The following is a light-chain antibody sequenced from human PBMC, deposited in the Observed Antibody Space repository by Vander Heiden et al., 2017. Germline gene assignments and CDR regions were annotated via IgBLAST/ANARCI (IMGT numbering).Light chain of an antibody. Sequence: QSALTQPASVSGSPGQSITISCTGPSSDVGGYNYVSWYQQHPGKAPKLIVYDVTNRPSGVSNRFSGSKSGNTASLTISGLQAEDEADYYCTSYTSTTTLEVFGGGTKLTVL. CDR2: DVT. J-gene: IGLJ3*02. CDR3: TSYTSTTTLEV. V-gene: IGLV2-14*03. CDR1: SSDVGGYNY.